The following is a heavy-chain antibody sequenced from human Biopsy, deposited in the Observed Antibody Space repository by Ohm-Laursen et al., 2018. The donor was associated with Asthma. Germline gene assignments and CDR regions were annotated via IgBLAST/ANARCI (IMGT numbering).Heavy chain of an antibody. CDR2: IYSGGAS. V-gene: IGHV3-53*01. CDR1: GFAVSGDH. CDR3: ARGDSSNWPHYYFDY. Sequence: SLRLSCSASGFAVSGDHMFWVRQAPGKGLEWVSVIYSGGASHTADSVRGRFTISRDYSKNTLYLQMHSLRAEDTAVYYCARGDSSNWPHYYFDYWGQGTLVTVSS. D-gene: IGHD3-22*01. J-gene: IGHJ4*02.